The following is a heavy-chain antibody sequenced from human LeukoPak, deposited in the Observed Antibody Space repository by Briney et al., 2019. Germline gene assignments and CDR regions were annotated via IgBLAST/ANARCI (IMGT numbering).Heavy chain of an antibody. V-gene: IGHV3-30-3*01. CDR3: ARDRSYCSGGSCYTKFDP. CDR2: ISYDGSNK. CDR1: GFTFSSYA. D-gene: IGHD2-15*01. J-gene: IGHJ5*02. Sequence: GGSLRLSCAASGFTFSSYAMHWVRQAPGEGLEWVAVISYDGSNKYYADSVKGRLTISRDNSKNTLYLQMNSLRAEDTAVYYCARDRSYCSGGSCYTKFDPWGQGTLVTVSS.